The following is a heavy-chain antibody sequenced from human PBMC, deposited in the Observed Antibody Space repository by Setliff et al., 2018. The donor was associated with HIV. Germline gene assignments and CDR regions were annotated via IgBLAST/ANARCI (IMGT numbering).Heavy chain of an antibody. J-gene: IGHJ6*02. CDR1: GGSISSSSYY. CDR2: IYYSGST. CDR3: ARYFDWFSYGMDV. V-gene: IGHV4-39*07. Sequence: SETLSLTCTVSGGSISSSSYYWGWIRQPPGKGLEWIGSIYYSGSTYYNTYLKSRVTISVDTSKNQFSLKLSSVTAADTAVYYCARYFDWFSYGMDVWGQGTTVTVSS. D-gene: IGHD3-9*01.